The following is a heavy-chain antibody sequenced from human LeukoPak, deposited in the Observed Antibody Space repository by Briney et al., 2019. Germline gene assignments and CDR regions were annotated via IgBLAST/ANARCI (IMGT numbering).Heavy chain of an antibody. CDR2: IYSSGST. CDR3: ARDSYNYYDSNNYYFLDS. J-gene: IGHJ4*02. Sequence: SETLSLXCTVSGDSIRSYYWSWIRQPAGKGLEWIGRIYSSGSTNYNPSLKSRVTMSVDTSKNQFSLKLRSVTAADTAVYYCARDSYNYYDSNNYYFLDSWGQGILVTVSS. V-gene: IGHV4-4*07. CDR1: GDSIRSYY. D-gene: IGHD3-22*01.